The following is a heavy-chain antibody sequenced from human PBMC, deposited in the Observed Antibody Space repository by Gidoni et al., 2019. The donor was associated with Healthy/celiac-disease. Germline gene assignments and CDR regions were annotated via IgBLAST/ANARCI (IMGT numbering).Heavy chain of an antibody. CDR3: ARDPSKNYYYYGMDV. D-gene: IGHD4-4*01. Sequence: QVQLVQSGAEEKKPGASVKVSCKASGYTFTSYAMHWVRQAPGQRLEWMGWINAGNGNTKYSQKFQGRVTITRDTSASTAYMELSSLRSEDTAVYYCARDPSKNYYYYGMDVWGQGTTVTVSS. V-gene: IGHV1-3*05. CDR2: INAGNGNT. CDR1: GYTFTSYA. J-gene: IGHJ6*02.